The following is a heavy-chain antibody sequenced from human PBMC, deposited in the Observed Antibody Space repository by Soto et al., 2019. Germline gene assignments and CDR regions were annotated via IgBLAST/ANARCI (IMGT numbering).Heavy chain of an antibody. CDR3: AKDPDFSNYYDSSGPDY. J-gene: IGHJ4*02. D-gene: IGHD3-22*01. CDR2: ISGSGGST. CDR1: GFTFSSYA. V-gene: IGHV3-23*01. Sequence: GGSLRLSCAASGFTFSSYAMSWVRQAPGKGLEWVSAISGSGGSTYYADSVKGRFTISRDNSKNTLYLQMNSLRAEDTAVYYCAKDPDFSNYYDSSGPDYWGQGTLVTVSS.